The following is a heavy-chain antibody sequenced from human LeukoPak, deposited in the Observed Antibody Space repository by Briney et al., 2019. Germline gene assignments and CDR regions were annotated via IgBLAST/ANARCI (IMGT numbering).Heavy chain of an antibody. D-gene: IGHD3-16*02. Sequence: SETLSLTCTVSDGFIGTYYWSWVRQSPGKGLEWIGYIYVTGNRYNPYLQSRVTISVDTSRNQFFLKMSSVTAADTAVYYCARHIGGGIEDMDVWGKGTKVTVSS. CDR3: ARHIGGGIEDMDV. CDR1: DGFIGTYY. J-gene: IGHJ6*03. CDR2: IYVTGN. V-gene: IGHV4-59*08.